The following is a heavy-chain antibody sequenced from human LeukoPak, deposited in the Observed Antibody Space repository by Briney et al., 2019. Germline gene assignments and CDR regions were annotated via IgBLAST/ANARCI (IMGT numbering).Heavy chain of an antibody. CDR2: IWYDGSNK. V-gene: IGHV3-33*01. Sequence: PGGSLRLSCAASGFTFSSYGMHWVRQAPGKGLEWVAVIWYDGSNKYYADSVEGRFTISRDNSKNTLYLQMNSLRAEDTAVYYCAREAGGYSYGYGGNWFDPWGQGTLVTVSS. CDR1: GFTFSSYG. J-gene: IGHJ5*02. CDR3: AREAGGYSYGYGGNWFDP. D-gene: IGHD5-18*01.